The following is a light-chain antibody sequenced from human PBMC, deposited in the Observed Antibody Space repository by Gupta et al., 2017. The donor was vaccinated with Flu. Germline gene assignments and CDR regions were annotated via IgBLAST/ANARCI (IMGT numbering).Light chain of an antibody. J-gene: IGLJ3*02. CDR1: NSNIGNNA. V-gene: IGLV1-36*01. CDR2: WDD. CDR3: SAWDDMLNGGV. Sequence: VTISCSGRNSNIGNNAVTWYQQVPGEAPKLLIDWDDVVASGVSDRFSASKSGTSASLAISGLQSEDEAEYYCSAWDDMLNGGVFGGGTRLTVL.